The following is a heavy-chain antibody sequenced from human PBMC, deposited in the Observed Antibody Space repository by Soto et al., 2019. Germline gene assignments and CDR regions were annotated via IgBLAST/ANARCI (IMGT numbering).Heavy chain of an antibody. Sequence: PSETLSLTCTVSGGSISSGDYYWSWIRQPPGKGLEWIGYIYYSGSTYYNPSLKSRVTISVDTSKNQFSLKLSSVTAADTAVYYCARAWGYGDYHYYYGMDVWGQGTTVTSP. CDR3: ARAWGYGDYHYYYGMDV. V-gene: IGHV4-30-4*01. CDR1: GGSISSGDYY. CDR2: IYYSGST. D-gene: IGHD4-17*01. J-gene: IGHJ6*02.